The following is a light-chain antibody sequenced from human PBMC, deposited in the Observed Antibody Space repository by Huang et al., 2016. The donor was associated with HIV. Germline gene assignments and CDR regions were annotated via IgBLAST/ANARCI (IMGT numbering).Light chain of an antibody. J-gene: IGKJ3*01. CDR1: PSISSY. V-gene: IGKV1-39*01. CDR2: AAS. CDR3: QQSYSNTFT. Sequence: DIQMTQSPSSLSASVGDRVIITCRASPSISSYLNWYQQQPGKAPNLLNYAASSLQSGVPSRFSGSGSETDFTLTIRSLQPEDFATYYCQQSYSNTFTFGAGTKVDVK.